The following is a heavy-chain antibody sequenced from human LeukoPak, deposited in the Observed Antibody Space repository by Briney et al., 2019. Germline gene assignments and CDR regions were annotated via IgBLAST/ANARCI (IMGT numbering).Heavy chain of an antibody. J-gene: IGHJ4*02. CDR2: IYYSGST. Sequence: SETLSLTRTVSGGSISSDSYYWAWIRQPPGKGLEWIASIYYSGSTYYNPSLKSLVTISVDTSRNQFSLKLSSVTAADTAVYYCASLAVAGLSEGYWGQGTLVIVSS. V-gene: IGHV4-39*01. D-gene: IGHD6-19*01. CDR3: ASLAVAGLSEGY. CDR1: GGSISSDSYY.